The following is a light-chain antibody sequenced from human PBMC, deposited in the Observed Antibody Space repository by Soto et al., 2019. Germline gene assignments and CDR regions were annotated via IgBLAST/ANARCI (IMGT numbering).Light chain of an antibody. CDR1: SNDIGGYNY. Sequence: QSVLTQPASVSGSPGQSITIPCTGASNDIGGYNYVSWYQQFPGKAPKLIIYDVTNRPSGVSFRFSGSKSGNTASLTISGLQAEDEAYYPCTSYFYTMSRPLFVARTDVTVL. CDR3: TSYFYTMSRPL. V-gene: IGLV2-14*03. CDR2: DVT. J-gene: IGLJ1*01.